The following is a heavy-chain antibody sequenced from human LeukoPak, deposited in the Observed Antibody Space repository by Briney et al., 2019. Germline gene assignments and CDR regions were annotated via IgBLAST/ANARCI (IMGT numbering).Heavy chain of an antibody. CDR1: GGSISSGGFS. J-gene: IGHJ4*02. CDR2: IYHSGST. Sequence: SQTLSLTCAVSGGSISSGGFSWSWIRQPPGKGLEWIGYIYHSGSTYFNPSLKSRVTISVDRSKNQFSLKLSSVTAADTAVYYCASSSGYYPNKFDYWGQGTLVIVSS. D-gene: IGHD3-22*01. V-gene: IGHV4-30-2*01. CDR3: ASSSGYYPNKFDY.